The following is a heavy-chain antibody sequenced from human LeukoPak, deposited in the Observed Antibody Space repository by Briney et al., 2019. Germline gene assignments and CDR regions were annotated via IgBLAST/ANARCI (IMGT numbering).Heavy chain of an antibody. CDR1: GYTFTNYG. V-gene: IGHV1-18*01. CDR2: ISAYNGYT. CDR3: ARDKLYCGGDCYSASPEYYYYYGMDV. Sequence: GASVKVSCKASGYTFTNYGISWVRQAPGQGLEWMGWISAYNGYTDYAQKLQFRVTMTTDTSTSTAYMELRSLRSDDTAVYYCARDKLYCGGDCYSASPEYYYYYGMDVWGQGTTVTVSS. J-gene: IGHJ6*02. D-gene: IGHD2-21*02.